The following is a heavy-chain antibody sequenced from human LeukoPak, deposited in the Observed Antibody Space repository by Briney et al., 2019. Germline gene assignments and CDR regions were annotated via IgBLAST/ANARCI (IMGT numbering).Heavy chain of an antibody. CDR1: GYTFSNYG. D-gene: IGHD2-2*01. V-gene: IGHV1-18*01. CDR2: ISGHNGDT. CDR3: ARDPGCSSTSCKNDAFDI. J-gene: IGHJ3*02. Sequence: GASVKVSCKTSGYTFSNYGLTWVRQAPGQGLEWMGWISGHNGDTRYAQKVQGRITVTTDTSTSTAYMELRSLRSDDTAVYYCARDPGCSSTSCKNDAFDIWGQGTMVTVSS.